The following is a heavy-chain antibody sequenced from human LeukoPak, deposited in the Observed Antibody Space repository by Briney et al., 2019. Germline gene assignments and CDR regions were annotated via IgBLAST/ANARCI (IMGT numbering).Heavy chain of an antibody. CDR2: IESDGGRT. CDR1: GFTFSHYW. V-gene: IGHV3-74*01. Sequence: PGGSLRVSCAASGFTFSHYWMHWVRQAPGKGLVWVSRIESDGGRTDYADSLKGRFTISRDNAKNTLYLEMNSLRAEDTAVYYCARVGHCSSTACFIDYWGQGTLVTVSS. D-gene: IGHD2-2*01. CDR3: ARVGHCSSTACFIDY. J-gene: IGHJ4*02.